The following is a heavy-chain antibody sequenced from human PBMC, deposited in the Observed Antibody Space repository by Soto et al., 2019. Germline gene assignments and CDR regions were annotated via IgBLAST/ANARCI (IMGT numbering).Heavy chain of an antibody. CDR3: ARDGPITKPEDFFGTDYYYYGMDV. CDR2: ISAYNGNT. D-gene: IGHD3-3*01. V-gene: IGHV1-18*01. CDR1: GYTFTSYG. Sequence: GASVKVSCKASGYTFTSYGISWVRQAPGQGLEWMGWISAYNGNTNYAQKLQGRVTMTTDTSTSTAYMELRSLRSDDTAVYYCARDGPITKPEDFFGTDYYYYGMDVWGQGTTVTVSS. J-gene: IGHJ6*02.